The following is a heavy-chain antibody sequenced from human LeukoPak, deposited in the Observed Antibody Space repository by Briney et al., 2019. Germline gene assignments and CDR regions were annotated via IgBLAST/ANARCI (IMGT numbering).Heavy chain of an antibody. J-gene: IGHJ3*02. CDR1: GGSISNNNW. D-gene: IGHD3-22*01. CDR3: TTDSSGYYYRHAFDI. Sequence: SETLSLTCAVSGGSISNNNWWSWVRQPPGKGLEWIGEIYHSGNTNYNPSLKSRVTISVDKSKNQFSLRPSSVTAADTAVYYCTTDSSGYYYRHAFDIWGQGTMVTVSS. CDR2: IYHSGNT. V-gene: IGHV4-4*02.